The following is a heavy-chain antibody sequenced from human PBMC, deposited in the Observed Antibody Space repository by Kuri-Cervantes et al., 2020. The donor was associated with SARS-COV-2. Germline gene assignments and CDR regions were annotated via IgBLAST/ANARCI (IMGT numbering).Heavy chain of an antibody. CDR3: AKDPNGDYVGAFDF. CDR2: ISYDGSNK. V-gene: IGHV3-30*18. Sequence: GGSLRLSCAASGFTFSSYGMHWVRQAPGKGLEWVAVISYDGSNKYYADSVKGRFTISRDNSKNTLYLQMNSLRAEDTAVYYCAKDPNGDYVGAFDFWGQGTLVTVSS. J-gene: IGHJ3*01. CDR1: GFTFSSYG. D-gene: IGHD4-17*01.